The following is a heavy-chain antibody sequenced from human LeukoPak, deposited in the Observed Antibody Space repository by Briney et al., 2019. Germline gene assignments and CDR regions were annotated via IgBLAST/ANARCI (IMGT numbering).Heavy chain of an antibody. Sequence: GASVKVSCKASGYTFTSYGISWVRQAPGQGLEWMGWISAHNGNTNYAQKLQGRVTMTTDTSTSTAYMELRSLRSDDTAVYYCARGYDSSGYSDAFDIWGQGTMVTVSS. V-gene: IGHV1-18*01. CDR3: ARGYDSSGYSDAFDI. J-gene: IGHJ3*02. CDR1: GYTFTSYG. CDR2: ISAHNGNT. D-gene: IGHD3-22*01.